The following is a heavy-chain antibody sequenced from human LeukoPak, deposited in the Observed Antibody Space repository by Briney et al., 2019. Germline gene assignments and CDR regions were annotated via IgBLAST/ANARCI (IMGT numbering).Heavy chain of an antibody. J-gene: IGHJ4*02. V-gene: IGHV3-30*04. CDR3: AREHYYDSSGYPHFDY. D-gene: IGHD3-22*01. CDR1: GFTFSSNA. CDR2: ISYDGSNK. Sequence: PGGSLRLSCAASGFTFSSNAMHWVRQAPGKGLEWVAVISYDGSNKYYADSVKGRFTISRDNSKNTLYLQMNSLRAEDTAVYYCAREHYYDSSGYPHFDYWGQGTLVTVSS.